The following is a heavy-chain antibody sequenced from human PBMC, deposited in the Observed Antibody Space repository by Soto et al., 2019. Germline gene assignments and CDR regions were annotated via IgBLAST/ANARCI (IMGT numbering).Heavy chain of an antibody. CDR2: ISSSSSYI. Sequence: GGSLRLSCAASGFTFSSYSMNWVRQAPGKGLEWVSSISSSSSYIYYADSVKGRFTISRDNAKNSLYLQMNSLRAEDTAVYYCARGSAVAVAGWFDPWGQGTLVTVSS. V-gene: IGHV3-21*01. J-gene: IGHJ5*02. CDR1: GFTFSSYS. D-gene: IGHD6-19*01. CDR3: ARGSAVAVAGWFDP.